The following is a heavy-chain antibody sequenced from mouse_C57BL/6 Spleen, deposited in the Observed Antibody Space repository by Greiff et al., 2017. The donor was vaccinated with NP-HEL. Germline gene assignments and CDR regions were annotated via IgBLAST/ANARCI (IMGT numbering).Heavy chain of an antibody. V-gene: IGHV1-61*01. CDR2: IYPSDSET. D-gene: IGHD2-10*01. CDR1: GYTFTSYW. J-gene: IGHJ1*03. CDR3: ARGDEGLLRWYFDV. Sequence: QVQLQQPGAELVRPGSSVKLSCKASGYTFTSYWMDWVKQRPGQGLEWIGNIYPSDSETHYNQKFKDKATLTVDKSSSTAYMQLSSLTSEDSAVYYCARGDEGLLRWYFDVWGTGTTVTVSS.